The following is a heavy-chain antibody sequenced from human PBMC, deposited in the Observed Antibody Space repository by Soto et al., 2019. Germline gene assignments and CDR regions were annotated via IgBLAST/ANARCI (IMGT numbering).Heavy chain of an antibody. CDR2: IFPEDSDT. CDR1: GYTFSTDW. D-gene: IGHD2-2*01. CDR3: ARHPYCSSTTCSADCNFYGVDV. J-gene: IGHJ6*02. Sequence: GESLKISCRASGYTFSTDWIGWVRQTPGKGLEWVGIIFPEDSDTRYSPSFQGRVTISADKSTSTAYLQWGSLRASDSAIYYCARHPYCSSTTCSADCNFYGVDVWGQGTTVTVSS. V-gene: IGHV5-51*01.